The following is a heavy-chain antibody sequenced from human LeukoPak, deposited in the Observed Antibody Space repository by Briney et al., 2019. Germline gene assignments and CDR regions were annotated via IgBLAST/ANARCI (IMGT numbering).Heavy chain of an antibody. CDR1: GYSFTSYW. J-gene: IGHJ4*02. V-gene: IGHV5-10-1*01. CDR3: ARNVDTAPDY. D-gene: IGHD5-18*01. Sequence: GESLKISCKGSGYSFTSYWISWVRQMPGKGLEWMGRIDPSDSYTNYSPSFQGHVTISADKSISTAYRQWSSLKASDTAMYYCARNVDTAPDYWGQGTLVTVSS. CDR2: IDPSDSYT.